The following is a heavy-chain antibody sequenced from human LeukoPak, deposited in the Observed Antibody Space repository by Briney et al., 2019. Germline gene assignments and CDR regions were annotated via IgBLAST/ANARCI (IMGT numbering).Heavy chain of an antibody. Sequence: GRSLRLSCAASGFTFSNYAIHWVRQAPGKGLEWVAVISYDGSNKYYADSVKGRFTISRDNSKNTLYLQMNSLRAEDTAVYYCARPTSAIAAADHWGQGTLVTVSS. V-gene: IGHV3-30-3*01. J-gene: IGHJ4*02. CDR2: ISYDGSNK. CDR1: GFTFSNYA. D-gene: IGHD6-13*01. CDR3: ARPTSAIAAADH.